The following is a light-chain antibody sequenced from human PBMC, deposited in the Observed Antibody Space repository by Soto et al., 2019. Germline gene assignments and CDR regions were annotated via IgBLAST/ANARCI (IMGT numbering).Light chain of an antibody. J-gene: IGKJ1*01. Sequence: EILLTQSPSTLSMYQVEIAPLSCLASQSISNNLAWYQQKPGQAPRLLIFGPSTRATGVPGRFSGSGSGTEFTLTISSLQSEDFAVYYCQQYNNWPQTFGQGTKVDI. V-gene: IGKV3-15*01. CDR2: GPS. CDR1: QSISNN. CDR3: QQYNNWPQT.